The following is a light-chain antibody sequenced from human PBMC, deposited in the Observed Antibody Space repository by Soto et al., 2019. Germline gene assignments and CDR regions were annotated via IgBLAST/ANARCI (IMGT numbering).Light chain of an antibody. CDR1: QSLLWSPNNKNY. Sequence: DVVMTQSPDSLAVSLGERVTIKCKSSQSLLWSPNNKNYLAWYQQKPGQPPKLLISWASTRESGVPDRFSGSGSETDFTLTISSLQAEDVAVYYCQQYHRIPETFGQGTRLEIK. CDR3: QQYHRIPET. CDR2: WAS. J-gene: IGKJ2*01. V-gene: IGKV4-1*01.